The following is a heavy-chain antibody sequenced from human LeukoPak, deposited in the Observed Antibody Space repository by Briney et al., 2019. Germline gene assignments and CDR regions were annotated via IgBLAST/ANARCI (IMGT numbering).Heavy chain of an antibody. Sequence: MASETLSLTCTVSGGSISSYYWSWIRQPPVKVLEWIGYIYYSGTTNYNPSLKSRVTISVDTSKNQFSLKLSSVTAADTAVYYCARGVYIAAAQYGYWGQGTLVTVSS. CDR1: GGSISSYY. D-gene: IGHD6-13*01. CDR3: ARGVYIAAAQYGY. J-gene: IGHJ4*02. V-gene: IGHV4-59*01. CDR2: IYYSGTT.